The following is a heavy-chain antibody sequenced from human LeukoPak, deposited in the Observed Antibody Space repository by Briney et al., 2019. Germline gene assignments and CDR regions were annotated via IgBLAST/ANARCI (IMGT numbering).Heavy chain of an antibody. Sequence: PSETLSLTCSVSGGSLSGFYWSWLRQSPEEELEYIGYIYYSGTTSHNPSLRGRVTISVDTSKNQFSLKLTSVTAADTAVYYCVRHEPAWRGAFDIWGQGTMVTVSS. CDR1: GGSLSGFY. V-gene: IGHV4-59*08. D-gene: IGHD1-14*01. CDR2: IYYSGTT. J-gene: IGHJ3*02. CDR3: VRHEPAWRGAFDI.